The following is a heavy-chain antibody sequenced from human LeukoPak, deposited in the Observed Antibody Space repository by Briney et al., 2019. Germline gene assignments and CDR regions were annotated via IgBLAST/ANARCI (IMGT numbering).Heavy chain of an antibody. CDR3: AIAPGIAAEVYFDY. Sequence: GGSLRLSCAASGFTFNTYTMNWVRQAPGKGLDWVSYISGSSGIIDYADSVRGRFTISRDNAKNSLYLQMNSLRAEDTAVYYCAIAPGIAAEVYFDYWGQGTLVTVSS. D-gene: IGHD6-13*01. CDR1: GFTFNTYT. V-gene: IGHV3-48*01. CDR2: ISGSSGII. J-gene: IGHJ4*02.